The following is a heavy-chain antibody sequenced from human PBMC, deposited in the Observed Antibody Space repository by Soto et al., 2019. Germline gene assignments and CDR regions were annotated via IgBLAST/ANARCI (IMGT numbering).Heavy chain of an antibody. V-gene: IGHV4-59*01. CDR2: IYYSGST. CDR3: ARVRSSGYYYAEATGSHFDY. D-gene: IGHD3-22*01. CDR1: GGSISSYY. J-gene: IGHJ4*02. Sequence: QVQLQESGPGLVKPSETLSLTCTVSGGSISSYYWSWIRQPPGKGLEWIGYIYYSGSTNYNPSLKSRVTISVDTSKNQFSLKLSSVTAADTAVYYCARVRSSGYYYAEATGSHFDYWGQGTLVTVSS.